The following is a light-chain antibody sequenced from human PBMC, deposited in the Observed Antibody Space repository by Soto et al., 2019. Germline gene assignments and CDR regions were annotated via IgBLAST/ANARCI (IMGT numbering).Light chain of an antibody. CDR3: QQYNSWLWT. CDR2: GAS. J-gene: IGKJ1*01. Sequence: TQSPATLSLSPGERATPSCRASQSVSSDFLAWYQEKPGQAPRLLIYGASTRDTGIPARFSGSGSGTEFTLIISSLQSEDSAVYYCQQYNSWLWTFGQGTKVDI. CDR1: QSVSSD. V-gene: IGKV3-15*01.